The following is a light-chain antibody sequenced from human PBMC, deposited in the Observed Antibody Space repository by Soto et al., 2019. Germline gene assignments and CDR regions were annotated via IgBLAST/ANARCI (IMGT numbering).Light chain of an antibody. CDR1: HNINSW. Sequence: DIQMTQSPSTVSASVGERVTITFRASHNINSWLAWYQQKPGSAPKVLIYDASSLESGVPSRFSGSRSETEFTLTISSLQPDDFATYYCQQYDTCWTFGQGTKVDI. CDR2: DAS. CDR3: QQYDTCWT. J-gene: IGKJ1*01. V-gene: IGKV1-5*01.